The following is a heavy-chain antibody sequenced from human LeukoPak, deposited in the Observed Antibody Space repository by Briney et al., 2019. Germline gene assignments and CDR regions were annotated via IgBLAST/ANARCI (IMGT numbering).Heavy chain of an antibody. V-gene: IGHV4-59*08. D-gene: IGHD3-22*01. CDR2: IYYSGST. CDR3: ARHDPNYYDSSGHDY. J-gene: IGHJ4*02. Sequence: SETLSLTCTVSGGSISSYYWSWIRQPPGKGLEWIGYIYYSGSTNYNPSLKSRVTISVDTSKNQFSLKLSSVTAADTAVYYCARHDPNYYDSSGHDYWGQGTLVTVSS. CDR1: GGSISSYY.